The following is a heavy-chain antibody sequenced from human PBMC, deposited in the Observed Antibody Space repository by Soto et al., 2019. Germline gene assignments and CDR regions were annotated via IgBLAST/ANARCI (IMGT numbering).Heavy chain of an antibody. CDR1: GFTFNTYG. CDR2: VSRGGEIT. D-gene: IGHD6-25*01. CDR3: VWGPYNSDAYNGMDF. V-gene: IGHV3-23*01. J-gene: IGHJ6*02. Sequence: PGGSLRLSCAASGFTFNTYGMTWVRQAPGKGLEWVSVVSRGGEITYYADSVKGRFTISRDNLKNTLYLQMSSLRVEDTAVYYCVWGPYNSDAYNGMDFWGRGTTVTGSS.